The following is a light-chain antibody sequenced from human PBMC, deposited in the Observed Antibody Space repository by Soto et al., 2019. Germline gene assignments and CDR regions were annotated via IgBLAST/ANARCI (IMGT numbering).Light chain of an antibody. Sequence: QSALTQPRSVSGSPGESVAISCTGTSSDVGGYNYVSWYQQHPGKAPKLMIYDVSKRPSGVPERFSGSKSGNTASLAISGLRTEDEADYCCFSYGDRFGGGTKVTVL. J-gene: IGLJ3*02. V-gene: IGLV2-11*01. CDR2: DVS. CDR3: FSYGDR. CDR1: SSDVGGYNY.